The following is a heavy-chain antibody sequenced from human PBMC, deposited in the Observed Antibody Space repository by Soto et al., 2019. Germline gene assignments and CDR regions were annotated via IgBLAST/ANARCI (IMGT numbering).Heavy chain of an antibody. J-gene: IGHJ4*02. Sequence: GGSLRLSCAASGFTFSSYSMNWVRQAPGKGLEWFSSISSSSSYRYYADSVKGRFTISRDNAKNSLYLQMNSLRAEDTAVYYCARVPIYDSSGSLFDYWGQGTLVTVSS. CDR3: ARVPIYDSSGSLFDY. D-gene: IGHD3-22*01. V-gene: IGHV3-21*01. CDR1: GFTFSSYS. CDR2: ISSSSSYR.